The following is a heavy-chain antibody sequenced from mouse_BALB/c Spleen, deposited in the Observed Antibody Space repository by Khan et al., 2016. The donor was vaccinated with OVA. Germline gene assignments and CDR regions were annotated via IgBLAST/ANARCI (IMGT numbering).Heavy chain of an antibody. V-gene: IGHV1S135*01. Sequence: VQLQQSGPELMKPGASVKLSCKASGFSFNSYYIHWMMQSPGKSLEWIGYIDPFSGGTTYNQKFKGQATLPVDKSSSTAYILLSNLTSEDSAVYYCARHGCVAWFTYWGQGTLVTVSA. CDR3: ARHGCVAWFTY. D-gene: IGHD2-2*01. CDR2: IDPFSGGT. J-gene: IGHJ3*01. CDR1: GFSFNSYY.